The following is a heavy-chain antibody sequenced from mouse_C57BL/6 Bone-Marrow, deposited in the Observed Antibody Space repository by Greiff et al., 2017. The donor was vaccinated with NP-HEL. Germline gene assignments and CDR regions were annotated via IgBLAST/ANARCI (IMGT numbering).Heavy chain of an antibody. CDR2: ISSGGSYT. CDR1: GFTFSSYG. V-gene: IGHV5-6*01. Sequence: EVKLMESGGDLVKPGGSLKLSCAASGFTFSSYGMSWVRQTPDKRLEWVATISSGGSYTYYPASVKGRFTISRDNAKNTLYLQMSSLKSEDTAMYYCAREIRRFAYWGQGTLVTVSA. J-gene: IGHJ3*01. CDR3: AREIRRFAY.